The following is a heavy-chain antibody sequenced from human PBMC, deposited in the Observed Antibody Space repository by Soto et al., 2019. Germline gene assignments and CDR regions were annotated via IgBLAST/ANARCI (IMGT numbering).Heavy chain of an antibody. CDR2: IKQDGSEK. J-gene: IGHJ6*02. V-gene: IGHV3-7*03. D-gene: IGHD2-2*01. CDR3: ARDERDCSSTSCPYYYRSGPGHYYYGMDI. CDR1: GFTFSSYW. Sequence: GGSLRLSSAASGFTFSSYWMSWVRQAPGKGLEWVANIKQDGSEKYYVESVKGRFTISRDNAKNSLYLQMNILRAEDTAVYYCARDERDCSSTSCPYYYRSGPGHYYYGMDIRCQST.